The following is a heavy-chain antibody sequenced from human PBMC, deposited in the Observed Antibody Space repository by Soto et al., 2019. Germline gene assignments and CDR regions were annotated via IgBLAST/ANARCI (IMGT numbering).Heavy chain of an antibody. J-gene: IGHJ3*02. CDR3: ARNYGSRNYRPDAFDI. D-gene: IGHD3-10*01. V-gene: IGHV1-2*04. CDR1: ANTFTDYY. Sequence: ASVRVSCKPSANTFTDYYIHWVRQAPGHGLEWMGWINPNSGGTNYAQKFQGWVTMTRDTSISTAYMELSRLTSDDTAVYYCARNYGSRNYRPDAFDIWGQGTMVTVS. CDR2: INPNSGGT.